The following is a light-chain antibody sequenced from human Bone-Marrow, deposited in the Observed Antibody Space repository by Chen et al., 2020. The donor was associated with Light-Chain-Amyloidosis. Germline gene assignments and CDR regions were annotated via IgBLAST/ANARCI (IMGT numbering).Light chain of an antibody. V-gene: IGKV1-5*03. Sequence: DTQMTQSPSTLSVSVGDRVTITCRASQSISTWLAWYQQKPGKAPKLLISKASNLESGVPSRFSGSGSGTEFTLTSSSLQPDDFATYYCQQYNSYWTFGQGTKVEIK. J-gene: IGKJ1*01. CDR3: QQYNSYWT. CDR1: QSISTW. CDR2: KAS.